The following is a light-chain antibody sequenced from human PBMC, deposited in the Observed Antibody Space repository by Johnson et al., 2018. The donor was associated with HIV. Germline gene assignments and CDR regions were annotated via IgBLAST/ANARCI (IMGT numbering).Light chain of an antibody. V-gene: IGLV1-51*02. J-gene: IGLJ1*01. CDR1: SSNIGNNY. CDR2: ETN. CDR3: GSWDSSLSALSV. Sequence: QSLLTQPPSVSAAPGQKVTISCSGSSSNIGNNYVSWYQQIPGTAPKLLIYETNKRPSGIPDRFSGSKSGTSATLGITGLQTGDEADYYCGSWDSSLSALSVFGTGTKGAVL.